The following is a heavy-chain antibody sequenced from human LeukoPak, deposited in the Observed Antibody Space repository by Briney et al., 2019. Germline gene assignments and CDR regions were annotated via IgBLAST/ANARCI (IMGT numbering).Heavy chain of an antibody. J-gene: IGHJ3*02. CDR2: IYYSGST. CDR3: ARGKTYYDISKDAFDI. Sequence: SETLSLTCTVSGGSISSYYWSWIRQPPGKGLEWIGYIYYSGSTNYNPSLKSRVAISVDTSKNQFSLKLSSVTAADTAVYYCARGKTYYDISKDAFDIWGQGAMVTVSS. D-gene: IGHD3-22*01. V-gene: IGHV4-59*01. CDR1: GGSISSYY.